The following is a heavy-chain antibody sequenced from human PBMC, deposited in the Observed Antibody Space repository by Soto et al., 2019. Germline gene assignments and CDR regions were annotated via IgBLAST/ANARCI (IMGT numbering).Heavy chain of an antibody. Sequence: ASVKVSCKASGYTFTSDAMHWVRQAPGQRLEWMGWINAGNGNTKYSQKFQGRVTITRDTSANTAYMELSSLRSEDTAVYYCARDLSGCSGGSCYSARFDYWGQGTLVTVSS. CDR1: GYTFTSDA. J-gene: IGHJ4*02. V-gene: IGHV1-3*01. CDR3: ARDLSGCSGGSCYSARFDY. D-gene: IGHD2-15*01. CDR2: INAGNGNT.